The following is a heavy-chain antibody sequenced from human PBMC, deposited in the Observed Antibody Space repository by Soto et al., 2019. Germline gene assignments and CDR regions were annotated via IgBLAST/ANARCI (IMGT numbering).Heavy chain of an antibody. J-gene: IGHJ6*01. CDR1: GYSFTSYW. V-gene: IGHV5-51*01. CDR2: IYPGDSDT. Sequence: GESLKISCKGSGYSFTSYWIGWVRQMPGKGLEWMGIIYPGDSDTRYSPSFQGQVTISADKSISTAYLQWSSLKASDTAMYYCPSHLTTVLSAGGAGFYCYYCRWGWGRET. D-gene: IGHD4-17*01. CDR3: PSHLTTVLSAGGAGFYCYYCRWG.